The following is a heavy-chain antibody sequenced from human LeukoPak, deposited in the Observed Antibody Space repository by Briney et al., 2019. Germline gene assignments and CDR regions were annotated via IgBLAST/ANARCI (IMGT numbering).Heavy chain of an antibody. V-gene: IGHV3-15*01. CDR3: TTDSRDGSFGY. Sequence: GGSLRLSCAASGFTFSNAWMSWVRQAPGKGLEWVGRIKSKTDGGTTDYAAPVKGRFTISRDDSKNTLYLQMNSLKTEDTAAYYCTTDSRDGSFGYWGQGTLVTVSS. D-gene: IGHD5-24*01. J-gene: IGHJ4*02. CDR2: IKSKTDGGTT. CDR1: GFTFSNAW.